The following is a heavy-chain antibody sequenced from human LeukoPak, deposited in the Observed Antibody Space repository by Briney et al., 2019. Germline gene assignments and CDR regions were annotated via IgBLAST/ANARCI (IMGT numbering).Heavy chain of an antibody. V-gene: IGHV1-69*13. CDR2: IIPIFGTA. J-gene: IGHJ6*02. CDR1: GGTFISYA. D-gene: IGHD1-26*01. CDR3: ARAWRELPSYYYGMDV. Sequence: SVKVSCKASGGTFISYAISWVRQAPGQGLEWMGGIIPIFGTANYAQKFQGRVTITADESTSTAYMELSSLRSEDTAVYYCARAWRELPSYYYGMDVWGQGTTVTVSS.